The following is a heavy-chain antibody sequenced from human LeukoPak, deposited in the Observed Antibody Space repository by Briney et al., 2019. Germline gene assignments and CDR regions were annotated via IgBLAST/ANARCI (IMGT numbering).Heavy chain of an antibody. Sequence: PGGSLRLSCAASKFAFSSYAMSWVRQAPGKGLEWVAVISYDGSNKYYADSVKGRFTFSRDNSKNTLYLQMNSLRAEDTAVYYCAKEYCSNSVCHSLDYWGQGTLVTVSS. J-gene: IGHJ4*02. V-gene: IGHV3-30*18. CDR1: KFAFSSYA. CDR2: ISYDGSNK. D-gene: IGHD2-8*01. CDR3: AKEYCSNSVCHSLDY.